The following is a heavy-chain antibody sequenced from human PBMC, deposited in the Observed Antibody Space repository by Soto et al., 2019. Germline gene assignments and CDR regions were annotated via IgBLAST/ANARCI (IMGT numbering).Heavy chain of an antibody. CDR2: ISAYNGNT. CDR1: GYTFTSYG. Sequence: WASVKVSCKASGYTFTSYGISWVRQAPGQGLEWMGWISAYNGNTNYAQKLQGRVTMTTDTSTSTAYMELRSLRSDDTAVYYCARDEAYLTRRGGYYYYYGMDVWGQGTTVTVSS. D-gene: IGHD3-16*01. J-gene: IGHJ6*02. V-gene: IGHV1-18*01. CDR3: ARDEAYLTRRGGYYYYYGMDV.